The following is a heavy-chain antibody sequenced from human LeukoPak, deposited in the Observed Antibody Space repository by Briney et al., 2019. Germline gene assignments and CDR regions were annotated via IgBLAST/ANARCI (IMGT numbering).Heavy chain of an antibody. Sequence: PGGSLRLFCAASGFTVSSNYMSWVRQAPGKGLEWVSVIYSGGSTYYADSVKGRFTISRDNSKNTLYLQMNSLRAEDTAMYYCARDRIGYSGTYGSGGFDYWGQGTLVTVSS. D-gene: IGHD1-26*01. CDR1: GFTVSSNY. CDR2: IYSGGST. V-gene: IGHV3-66*02. CDR3: ARDRIGYSGTYGSGGFDY. J-gene: IGHJ4*02.